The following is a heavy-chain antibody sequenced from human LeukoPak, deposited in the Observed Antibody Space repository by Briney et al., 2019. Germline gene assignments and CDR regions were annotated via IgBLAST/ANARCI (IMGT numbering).Heavy chain of an antibody. CDR3: ATYSFYDILTGYRDY. J-gene: IGHJ4*02. V-gene: IGHV4-34*01. CDR2: INHSGST. Sequence: SETLSLTCAVYGGSFSGYYWSWIRQPPGKGLEWIGEINHSGSTNYNPSLKSRVTISVDTSKNHFSLKLSSVTAADTAVYYCATYSFYDILTGYRDYWGQGTLVTVSS. D-gene: IGHD3-9*01. CDR1: GGSFSGYY.